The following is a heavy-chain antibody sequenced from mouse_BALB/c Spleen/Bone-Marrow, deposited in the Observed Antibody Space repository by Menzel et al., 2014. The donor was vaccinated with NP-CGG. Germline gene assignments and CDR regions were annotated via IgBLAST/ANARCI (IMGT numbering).Heavy chain of an antibody. Sequence: EVNLVESGGGLVKSGGSLKLSCAASGFTFSNYGMSWARQTPEKRLEWVATISGGGSYTFYSDSVKGRFTISRDNAKNNLYLQLGSLRSEDTALYYCARHAYYDQTEVSFVYWGQGTLVTVSA. CDR2: ISGGGSYT. CDR1: GFTFSNYG. V-gene: IGHV5-9-2*01. D-gene: IGHD2-4*01. CDR3: ARHAYYDQTEVSFVY. J-gene: IGHJ3*01.